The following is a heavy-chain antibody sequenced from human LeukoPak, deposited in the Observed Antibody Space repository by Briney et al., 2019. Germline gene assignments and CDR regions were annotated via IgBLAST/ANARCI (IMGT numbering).Heavy chain of an antibody. CDR1: GGTFSSYA. CDR3: ASTYSGYDYDFDY. V-gene: IGHV1-69*05. J-gene: IGHJ4*02. Sequence: AASVKVSCKASGGTFSSYAISWVRQAPGQGLEWMGGIIPIFGTANYAQKFQGRVTITTDESTSTAYMELSSLRSEDTAVYYCASTYSGYDYDFDYWGQGTLVTVSS. D-gene: IGHD5-12*01. CDR2: IIPIFGTA.